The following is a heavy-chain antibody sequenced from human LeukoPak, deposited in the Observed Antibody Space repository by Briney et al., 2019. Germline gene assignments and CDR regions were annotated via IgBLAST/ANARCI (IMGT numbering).Heavy chain of an antibody. CDR1: GFTFSNNW. J-gene: IGHJ6*03. Sequence: PGGSLRLSCVASGFTFSNNWMSWVRQAPGKGLEWIGSIYYSGSTYYNPSLKSRVTISVDTSKNQFSLKLSSVTAADTAVYYCARDRPRLRGYSYGYYYYMDVWGKGTTVTVSS. V-gene: IGHV4-4*02. D-gene: IGHD5-18*01. CDR3: ARDRPRLRGYSYGYYYYMDV. CDR2: IYYSGST.